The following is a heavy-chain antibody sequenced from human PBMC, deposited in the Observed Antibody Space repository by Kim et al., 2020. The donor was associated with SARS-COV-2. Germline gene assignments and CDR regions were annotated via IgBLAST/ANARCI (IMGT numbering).Heavy chain of an antibody. CDR3: ARDRLVYCSGGSCYTQYYYYFGMDV. CDR2: IWYDGSNK. J-gene: IGHJ6*02. D-gene: IGHD2-15*01. Sequence: GGSLRLSCAASGFTFSSYGMHWVRQAPGKVLEWVAVIWYDGSNKYYADSVKGRFTISRDNSKNTLYLQMNSLRAEDTAVYYCARDRLVYCSGGSCYTQYYYYFGMDVWGQGTTVTVSS. V-gene: IGHV3-33*01. CDR1: GFTFSSYG.